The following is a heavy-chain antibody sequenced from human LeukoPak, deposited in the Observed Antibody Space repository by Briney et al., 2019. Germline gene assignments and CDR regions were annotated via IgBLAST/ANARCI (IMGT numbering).Heavy chain of an antibody. Sequence: SETLSLTCTVSGGSISSSSYYWGWIRQPPGKGLEWIGNIYYTGNIYYNPSLNSRVTVSVDTSKNQFSLNLTSVTAADTAVYYCARAMSIAARLQTIFDYWGQGTLVTVSS. J-gene: IGHJ4*02. CDR1: GGSISSSSYY. CDR3: ARAMSIAARLQTIFDY. D-gene: IGHD6-6*01. CDR2: IYYTGNI. V-gene: IGHV4-39*01.